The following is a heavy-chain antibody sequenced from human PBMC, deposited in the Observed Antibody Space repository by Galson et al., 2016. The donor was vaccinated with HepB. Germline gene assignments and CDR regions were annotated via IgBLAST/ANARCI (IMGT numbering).Heavy chain of an antibody. D-gene: IGHD3-16*01. J-gene: IGHJ4*02. Sequence: SLRLSCAASGFSFRSHAMHWVRQAPGKGLEWIAWITSSSDTMYYADSVKGRFTISRDNAKNSLYLEMNSLRDEDTAVYYWARDDYFRLGYWGQGTLVTVSS. V-gene: IGHV3-48*02. CDR1: GFSFRSHA. CDR2: ITSSSDTM. CDR3: ARDDYFRLGY.